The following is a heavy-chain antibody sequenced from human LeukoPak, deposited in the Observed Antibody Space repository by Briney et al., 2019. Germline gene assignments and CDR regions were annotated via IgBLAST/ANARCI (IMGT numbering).Heavy chain of an antibody. J-gene: IGHJ4*02. Sequence: PSETLSLTCTVSGGSISIRSYYWGWIRQPPGKGLEWIESIYYSGSTYYNPSLKSRVTISVDTSKNQFSLKLSSVTAADTAVYYCTRLFSSGWTGRLDYWGQGTLVTVSS. CDR1: GGSISIRSYY. D-gene: IGHD6-19*01. CDR2: IYYSGST. V-gene: IGHV4-39*01. CDR3: TRLFSSGWTGRLDY.